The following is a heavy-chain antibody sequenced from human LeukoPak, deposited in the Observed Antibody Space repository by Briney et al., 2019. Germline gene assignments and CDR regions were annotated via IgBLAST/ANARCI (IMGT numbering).Heavy chain of an antibody. CDR1: GGSIRSSTYY. J-gene: IGHJ3*02. Sequence: SETLSFTCIVSGGSIRSSTYYWSWIRQPPGKGLEWIGYIYYSGSTNYNPSLKSRVTISVDTSKNQFSLKLTSVTAADTAVYYCARATAFFDIWGQGTMVTVSS. V-gene: IGHV4-61*01. CDR2: IYYSGST. CDR3: ARATAFFDI.